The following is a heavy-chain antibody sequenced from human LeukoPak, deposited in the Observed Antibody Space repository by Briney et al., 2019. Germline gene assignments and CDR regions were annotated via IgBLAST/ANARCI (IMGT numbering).Heavy chain of an antibody. J-gene: IGHJ6*04. D-gene: IGHD3-10*02. V-gene: IGHV3-48*03. CDR3: AELGITMIGGV. CDR2: ISSSGSTI. CDR1: GFTFSSYE. Sequence: GGSLRLSCAASGFTFSSYEMNWVRQAPGKGVEGGSYISSSGSTIYYADSVKGRFNISRDNAKKSLYLQMNSLRAEDTAVYYCAELGITMIGGVWGKGTTVTISS.